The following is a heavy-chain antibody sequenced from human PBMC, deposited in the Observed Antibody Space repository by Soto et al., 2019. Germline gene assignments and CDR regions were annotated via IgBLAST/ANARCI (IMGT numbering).Heavy chain of an antibody. J-gene: IGHJ5*02. Sequence: LRLSCAASGFTFRNYAMSWVRQAPGKGLEWISTISGSGGSTYYADSVKGRFTISRDNSKNTLYLQMNSLRAEDTAVYYCAKGQSTYYDFWSRYYDWFDPWGQGTLVTVSS. D-gene: IGHD3-3*01. CDR3: AKGQSTYYDFWSRYYDWFDP. CDR2: ISGSGGST. V-gene: IGHV3-23*01. CDR1: GFTFRNYA.